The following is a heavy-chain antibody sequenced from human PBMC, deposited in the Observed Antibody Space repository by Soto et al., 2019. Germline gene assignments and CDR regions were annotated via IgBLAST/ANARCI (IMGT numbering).Heavy chain of an antibody. Sequence: GSLRLSCAASGFTFSSYAMSWVRQAPGKGLEWVSAISGSGGSTYYADSVKGRFTISRDNSKNTLYLQMNSLRAEDTAVYYCAKSLSWVRYFDWLLSESGYFDYWGQGTLVTVSS. J-gene: IGHJ4*02. CDR2: ISGSGGST. V-gene: IGHV3-23*01. CDR1: GFTFSSYA. CDR3: AKSLSWVRYFDWLLSESGYFDY. D-gene: IGHD3-9*01.